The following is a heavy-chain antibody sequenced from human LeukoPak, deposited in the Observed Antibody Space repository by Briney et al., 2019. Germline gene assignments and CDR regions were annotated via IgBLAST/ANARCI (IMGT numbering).Heavy chain of an antibody. J-gene: IGHJ4*02. D-gene: IGHD3-22*01. V-gene: IGHV4-34*01. CDR1: GGSFSGYY. Sequence: PSETLSLTCAVYGGSFSGYYWSWIRQPPGKGLEWIGEINHSGSTNYNPSLKSRVTISVDTSKNQFSLKLSSVTAADTAVYYCARSYYDSSGSKTYYFDYWGQGTLVTVSS. CDR3: ARSYYDSSGSKTYYFDY. CDR2: INHSGST.